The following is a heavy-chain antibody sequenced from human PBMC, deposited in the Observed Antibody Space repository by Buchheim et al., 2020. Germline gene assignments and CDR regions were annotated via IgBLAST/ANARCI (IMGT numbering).Heavy chain of an antibody. Sequence: EVQLLESGGGLVQPGGSLRLSCAASGFTFSSRAMNWVRQAPGKGLEWVSAISSNGGTTFYADSVKGRFTVSRDNSKNTLYLQMNSPRAEDTALYYCAKEWGYYYDSGNSYFFDCWGQGTL. J-gene: IGHJ4*02. CDR2: ISSNGGTT. V-gene: IGHV3-23*01. CDR1: GFTFSSRA. D-gene: IGHD3-10*01. CDR3: AKEWGYYYDSGNSYFFDC.